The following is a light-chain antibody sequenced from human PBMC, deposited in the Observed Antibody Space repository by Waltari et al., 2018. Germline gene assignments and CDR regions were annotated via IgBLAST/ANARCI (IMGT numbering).Light chain of an antibody. CDR2: GAS. CDR1: QSVSRT. CDR3: QHYVRLPAT. J-gene: IGKJ1*01. V-gene: IGKV3-20*01. Sequence: LSCRAMQSVSRTLAWYQQKPGQAPRLLIYGASTRATGIPERFSGGGSGTDFSLTISRLEPEDFAVYYCQHYVRLPATFGQGTKVEIK.